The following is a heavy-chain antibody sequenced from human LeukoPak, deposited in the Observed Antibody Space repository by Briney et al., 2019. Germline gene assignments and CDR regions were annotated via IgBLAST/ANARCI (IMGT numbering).Heavy chain of an antibody. CDR1: GGSISGYY. V-gene: IGHV4-59*08. J-gene: IGHJ4*02. CDR3: TRRQGGSGYYSLDY. CDR2: IFYSGFT. D-gene: IGHD3-22*01. Sequence: PSETLSLTCNVSGGSISGYYWSWIRQSPGKGLEWIGYIFYSGFTNYNPSLESRVAISVDTSQNHLSLKLKSVTAADTAVYYCTRRQGGSGYYSLDYWGQGILVTVSA.